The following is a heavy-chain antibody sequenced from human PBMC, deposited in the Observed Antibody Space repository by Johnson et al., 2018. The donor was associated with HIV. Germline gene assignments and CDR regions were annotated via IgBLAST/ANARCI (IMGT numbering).Heavy chain of an antibody. CDR2: INSDGSST. Sequence: VQLVESGGGLVQPGGSLRLSCAASGFTFSSYWMHWVRQAPGKGLAWVSRINSDGSSTSYADSVVGRLTISRDNARNSLYLQMNRLRPEHTAFYYCAKDFRRWALLRYAFDIWGQGTMVTVSS. D-gene: IGHD1-26*01. V-gene: IGHV3-74*01. CDR1: GFTFSSYW. J-gene: IGHJ3*02. CDR3: AKDFRRWALLRYAFDI.